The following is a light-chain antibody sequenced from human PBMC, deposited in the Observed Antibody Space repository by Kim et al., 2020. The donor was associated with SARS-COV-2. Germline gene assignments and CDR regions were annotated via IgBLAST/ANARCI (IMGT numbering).Light chain of an antibody. V-gene: IGLV1-47*01. CDR1: SSDIGNNY. Sequence: ELTQPPSASGTPGQRVTISCSGSSSDIGNNYVYWYQLLPGTAPKLLIYRDTQRPSGVPDRFSGSKSGTSASLAISGLRSEDEADYYCSARDDRLSNVVFGGGTQLTVL. CDR3: SARDDRLSNVV. CDR2: RDT. J-gene: IGLJ2*01.